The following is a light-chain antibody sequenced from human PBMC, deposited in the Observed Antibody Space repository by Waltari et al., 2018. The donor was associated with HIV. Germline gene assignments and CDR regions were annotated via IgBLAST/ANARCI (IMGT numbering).Light chain of an antibody. CDR3: QQYYGVPLT. Sequence: DIQMTPSPSSLSAFMGDTVTITCRARTDIGDSESWFQQHPGKVPKLLVHGAFILQGGVPSRFRVSGSGTDYTLTITGLQAEDFATYFCQQYYGVPLTFGGGTRV. CDR2: GAF. CDR1: TDIGDS. J-gene: IGKJ4*01. V-gene: IGKV1-NL1*01.